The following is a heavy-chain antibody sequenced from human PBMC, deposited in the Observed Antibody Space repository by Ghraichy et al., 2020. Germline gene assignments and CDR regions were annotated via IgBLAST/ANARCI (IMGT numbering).Heavy chain of an antibody. J-gene: IGHJ4*02. V-gene: IGHV3-15*01. CDR2: IKTRSSGVST. CDR1: GLIFSDAW. CDR3: TTLSMTVTHGGDY. Sequence: GGSLRLSCAASGLIFSDAWMSWVRQAPGRGLEWVGRIKTRSSGVSTDYSAPVKVRFTISSDDYEKTLYLQMNGLKTDDTGLYYCTTLSMTVTHGGDYWGRGTQVTVSS. D-gene: IGHD4-17*01.